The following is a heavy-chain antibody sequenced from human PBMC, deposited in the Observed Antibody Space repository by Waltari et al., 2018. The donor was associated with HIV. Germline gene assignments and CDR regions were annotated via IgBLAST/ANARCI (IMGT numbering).Heavy chain of an antibody. CDR2: IYSGGST. D-gene: IGHD2-21*02. J-gene: IGHJ6*02. V-gene: IGHV3-66*01. CDR1: GFTVSSHY. CDR3: ASIAYCGGDCYPRGMDV. Sequence: EVQLVESGGGLVQSGGSLRLSCAASGFTVSSHYMSWVRQAPGKGLEWVSVIYSGGSTYYADSVKGRFTISRDNSKNTLYLQMNSLRAEDTAVYYCASIAYCGGDCYPRGMDVWGQGTTVTVSS.